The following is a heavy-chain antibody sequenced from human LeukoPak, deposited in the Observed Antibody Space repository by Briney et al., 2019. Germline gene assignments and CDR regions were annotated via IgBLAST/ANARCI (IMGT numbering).Heavy chain of an antibody. D-gene: IGHD2-2*01. J-gene: IGHJ1*01. V-gene: IGHV3-66*01. CDR1: GFTVSTNY. CDR3: ASGVVCSNSTCYAYFQH. CDR2: IYSGGTT. Sequence: GGSLRLSCAASGFTVSTNYMNWVRQAPGKGLQWVSVIYSGGTTYYADSVKGRFTISRDNSKNTLYLQMNSLKADDTAVYYCASGVVCSNSTCYAYFQHWGQGTLVTVSS.